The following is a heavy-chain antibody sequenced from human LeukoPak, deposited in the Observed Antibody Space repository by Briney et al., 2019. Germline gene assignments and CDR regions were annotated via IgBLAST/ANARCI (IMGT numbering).Heavy chain of an antibody. V-gene: IGHV3-48*03. J-gene: IGHJ4*02. Sequence: PGGSLRLSCAASGFTFRGYEMNWVRQAPGKGLEWISYICGRGKTIYYADSVKGRFTISRDDAKNFLYLQMDSLRAEDTAVYYCARDWAGGPFDYWGQGTLVTVSS. CDR1: GFTFRGYE. D-gene: IGHD4-23*01. CDR3: ARDWAGGPFDY. CDR2: ICGRGKTI.